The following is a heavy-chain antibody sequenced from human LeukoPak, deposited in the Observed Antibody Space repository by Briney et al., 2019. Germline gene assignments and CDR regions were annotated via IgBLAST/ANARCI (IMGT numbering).Heavy chain of an antibody. CDR1: GGSISSGGYY. D-gene: IGHD3-10*01. CDR3: ARGTGFPFGELSWFDP. J-gene: IGHJ5*02. Sequence: SETLSLTCTVSGGSISSGGYYWSWIRQHPGKGLEWIGYIYYSGSTYYNPSLKSRVTISVDTSKNQFSPKLSSVTAADTAVYYCARGTGFPFGELSWFDPWGQGTLVTVSS. CDR2: IYYSGST. V-gene: IGHV4-31*03.